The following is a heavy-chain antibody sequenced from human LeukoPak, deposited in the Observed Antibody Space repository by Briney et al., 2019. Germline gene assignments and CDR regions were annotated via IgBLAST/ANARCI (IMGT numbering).Heavy chain of an antibody. V-gene: IGHV3-15*01. CDR3: TTDPGPSYYGSGSY. Sequence: PGGSLRLSCAASGFTFSNAWMSWVRQAPGKGLEWVGRIKSKTDGGTTDYAAPVKGRFTISRDDSKNTLYLQMNSLKTEDTAVYYCTTDPGPSYYGSGSYWGQGTLVTVSS. CDR2: IKSKTDGGTT. D-gene: IGHD3-10*01. CDR1: GFTFSNAW. J-gene: IGHJ4*02.